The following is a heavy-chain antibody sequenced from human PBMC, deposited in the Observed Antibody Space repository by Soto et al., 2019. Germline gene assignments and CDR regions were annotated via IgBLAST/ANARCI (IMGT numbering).Heavy chain of an antibody. CDR2: IYYSGST. V-gene: IGHV4-59*03. D-gene: IGHD3-16*01. CDR1: GGSISSYY. Sequence: PXXTLSLPFTVSGGSISSYYWRWIRQPPGKGLEWIGYIYYSGSTNYNPSLKSRFTISRDNAKNSLYLQMNSLRAEETAVYYCASFGIRRYPLPPGAFDIWGQGTMVTVSS. J-gene: IGHJ3*02. CDR3: ASFGIRRYPLPPGAFDI.